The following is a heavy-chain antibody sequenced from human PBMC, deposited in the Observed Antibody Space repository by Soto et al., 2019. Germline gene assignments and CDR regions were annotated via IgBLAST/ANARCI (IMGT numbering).Heavy chain of an antibody. D-gene: IGHD3-3*01. CDR3: ARQGDFWSCSGNFDY. CDR2: IYYNGFT. Sequence: QLQMHESGPGLVKPSETLSLTCSVSGGSISSNNYYWGWIRQPPGKGLEWIGNIYYNGFTYYNPSLKSRVTISVDTSKNQFSLKLTSVTATDTAVYYCARQGDFWSCSGNFDYWGQGILVPVSS. CDR1: GGSISSNNYY. J-gene: IGHJ4*02. V-gene: IGHV4-39*01.